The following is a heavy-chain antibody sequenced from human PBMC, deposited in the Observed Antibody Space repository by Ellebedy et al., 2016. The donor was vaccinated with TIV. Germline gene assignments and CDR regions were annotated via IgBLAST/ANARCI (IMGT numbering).Heavy chain of an antibody. J-gene: IGHJ3*02. CDR2: MYSGGGT. Sequence: GESLKISCAASGFSVSSNYMIWVRQAPGKGLEWVSVMYSGGGTYYADSVKGRFTISRDNAKNSLYLQMNSLRDEDTAVYYCARVSRYYYDSSGIPGAFDIWGQGTMVTVSS. CDR1: GFSVSSNY. CDR3: ARVSRYYYDSSGIPGAFDI. V-gene: IGHV3-66*01. D-gene: IGHD3-22*01.